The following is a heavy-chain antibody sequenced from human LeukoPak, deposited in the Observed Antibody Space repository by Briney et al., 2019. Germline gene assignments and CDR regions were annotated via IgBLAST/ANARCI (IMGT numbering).Heavy chain of an antibody. CDR1: GFTVSSNY. CDR3: ARYHRYYYDSGGYYIWYFDL. J-gene: IGHJ2*01. V-gene: IGHV3-66*01. Sequence: GGSLRLSCAASGFTVSSNYMSWVSQAPGKGLEWVSVIYSGGDTYYADSVKGRLTISRDRSKNTLYLKMNSLRAEDTAVYYCARYHRYYYDSGGYYIWYFDLWGRGTLVTVSS. CDR2: IYSGGDT. D-gene: IGHD3-22*01.